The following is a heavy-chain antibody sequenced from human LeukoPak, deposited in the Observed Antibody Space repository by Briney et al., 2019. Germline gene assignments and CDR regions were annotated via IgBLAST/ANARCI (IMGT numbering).Heavy chain of an antibody. CDR1: GYTFTSYY. J-gene: IGHJ4*02. D-gene: IGHD5-12*01. V-gene: IGHV1-46*01. CDR3: AGLGGKDSGYFDY. CDR2: INPSGGST. Sequence: ASVKVSFKASGYTFTSYYMHWVRQAPGQGLEWMGIINPSGGSTSYAQKFQGRVTMTRDTSTSTVYMELSGLRSEDTAVYYCAGLGGKDSGYFDYWGQGTLVTVSS.